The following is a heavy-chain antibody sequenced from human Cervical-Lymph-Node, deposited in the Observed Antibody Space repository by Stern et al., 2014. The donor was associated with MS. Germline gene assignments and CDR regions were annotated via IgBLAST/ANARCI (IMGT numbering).Heavy chain of an antibody. CDR3: AHSLHGDYYDAFDV. D-gene: IGHD4-17*01. CDR2: LYLDGEK. CDR1: GFALRNSGVS. Sequence: QITLKESGPTLVKPTQTLTLTCTFSGFALRNSGVSGAWIRQPPGTALEWLPVLYLDGEKSYSPSLQSILSLTKDASESHVVLTMTNMDPVDTATYYGAHSLHGDYYDAFDVWGQGTRVTVPS. V-gene: IGHV2-5*02. J-gene: IGHJ3*01.